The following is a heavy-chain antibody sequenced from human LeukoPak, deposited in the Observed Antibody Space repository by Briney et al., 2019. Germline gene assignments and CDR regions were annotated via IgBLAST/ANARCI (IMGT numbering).Heavy chain of an antibody. V-gene: IGHV5-51*01. D-gene: IGHD3-16*01. J-gene: IGHJ4*02. CDR3: ARHLGASTLAADY. CDR2: IYPGDSDT. Sequence: GESLKISCEGSGYGFSTYWIGWVRQMPGKGLEWMGIIYPGDSDTGYSPSFQGQVSISADKSTDTAYLQWNTLRASDTAIYYCARHLGASTLAADYWGQGTVVTVSS. CDR1: GYGFSTYW.